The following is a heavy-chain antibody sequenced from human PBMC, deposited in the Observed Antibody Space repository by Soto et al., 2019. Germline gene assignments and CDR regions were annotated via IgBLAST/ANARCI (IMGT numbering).Heavy chain of an antibody. CDR1: GFTFSSYG. J-gene: IGHJ6*02. CDR3: AKEWALQYYYDGMDV. CDR2: ISYDGSNK. V-gene: IGHV3-30*18. Sequence: QVQLVESGGGVVQPGRSLRLSCAASGFTFSSYGMHWVRQAPGKGLEWVAVISYDGSNKYYADSVKGRFTISRDNSKNNLYLHMNSLRAEDPAVYYCAKEWALQYYYDGMDVWGQGTTVTVSS.